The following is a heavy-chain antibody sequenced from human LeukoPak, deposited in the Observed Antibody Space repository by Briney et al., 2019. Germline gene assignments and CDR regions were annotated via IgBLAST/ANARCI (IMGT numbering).Heavy chain of an antibody. Sequence: GGPLRLSCAPSGFTFSIYWMSWVRHSPGKGLEWFANIKQDGSEKYYVDSVKGRFTISRDNAKNSLYLQMNSLRAEDTAVYYCASDMYCGGACYSGPDYWGQGTLVTVSS. CDR3: ASDMYCGGACYSGPDY. J-gene: IGHJ4*02. CDR1: GFTFSIYW. D-gene: IGHD2-21*02. CDR2: IKQDGSEK. V-gene: IGHV3-7*04.